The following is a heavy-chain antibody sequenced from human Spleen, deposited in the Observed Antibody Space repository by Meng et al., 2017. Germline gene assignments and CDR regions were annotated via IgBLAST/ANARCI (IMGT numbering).Heavy chain of an antibody. V-gene: IGHV4-34*01. CDR3: ARGPTTMAHDFDY. D-gene: IGHD4-11*01. Sequence: QGQLQQWGGGLLKPSEPLSLTCVVSGGSFSDYYWSWIRQPPGKGLEWIGEINHSGSTNYNPSLESRATISVDTSQNNLSLKLSSVTAADSAVYYCARGPTTMAHDFDYWGQGTLVTVSS. CDR1: GGSFSDYY. J-gene: IGHJ4*02. CDR2: INHSGST.